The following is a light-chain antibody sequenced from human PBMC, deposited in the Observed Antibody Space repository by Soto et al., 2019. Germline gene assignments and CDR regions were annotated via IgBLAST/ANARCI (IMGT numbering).Light chain of an antibody. CDR3: SSYRDSSTVI. CDR1: SSDVVNDLL. Sequence: QSALTQPASVSGSPGQSITISCTGTSSDVVNDLLVSWYQQQPGKAPKLMIYEVTNRPSGVSYRFSGSKSGNTASLSISGLQAGDEADYYCSSYRDSSTVIFGGGTKLTVL. CDR2: EVT. V-gene: IGLV2-14*02. J-gene: IGLJ2*01.